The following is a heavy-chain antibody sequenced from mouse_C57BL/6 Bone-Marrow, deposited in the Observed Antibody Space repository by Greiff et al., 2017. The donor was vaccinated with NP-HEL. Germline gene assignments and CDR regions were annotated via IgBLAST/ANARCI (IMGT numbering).Heavy chain of an antibody. J-gene: IGHJ3*01. D-gene: IGHD1-1*01. Sequence: VQLQQSGAELARPGASVKLSCKASGYTFTSYGISWVKQRTGQGLEWIGEIYPRSGNTYYNEKFKGTATLTADKSSSTAYMELRSLTSEDSAVYFCARSDYGSSYNWLAYGGQGTLVTVSA. CDR3: ARSDYGSSYNWLAY. CDR1: GYTFTSYG. V-gene: IGHV1-81*01. CDR2: IYPRSGNT.